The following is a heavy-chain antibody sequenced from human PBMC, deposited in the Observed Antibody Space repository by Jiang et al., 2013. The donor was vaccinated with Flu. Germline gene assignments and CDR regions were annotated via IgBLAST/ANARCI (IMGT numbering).Heavy chain of an antibody. D-gene: IGHD3-22*01. CDR2: ISYDGSNK. CDR3: ARRKVVITGNYFDY. V-gene: IGHV3-30-3*01. Sequence: VQLVESGGGVVQPGRSLRLSCAASGFTFSSYAMHWVRQAPGKGLEWVAVISYDGSNKYYADSVKGRFTISRDNSKNTLYLQMNSLRAEDTAVYYCARRKVVITGNYFDY. J-gene: IGHJ4*01. CDR1: GFTFSSYA.